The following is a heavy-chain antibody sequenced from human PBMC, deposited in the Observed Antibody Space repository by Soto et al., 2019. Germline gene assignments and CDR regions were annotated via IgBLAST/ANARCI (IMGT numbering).Heavy chain of an antibody. CDR1: GGSISSGTSY. J-gene: IGHJ3*01. D-gene: IGHD3-10*02. Sequence: SETLSLTCNVSGGSISSGTSYWTWIRQHTGEGLEWIGHIYFTGATYSNPSLRSRLSMSVDTSKNQYSLKQTSVTAADTATNKGLWSLFGGSSIADSACSWNCVW. CDR2: IYFTGAT. V-gene: IGHV4-31*06. CDR3: LWSLFGGSSIADSACSWNCV.